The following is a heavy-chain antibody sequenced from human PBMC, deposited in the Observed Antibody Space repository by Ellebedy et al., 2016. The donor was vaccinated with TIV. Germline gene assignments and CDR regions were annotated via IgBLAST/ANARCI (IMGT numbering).Heavy chain of an antibody. CDR1: GFNFRSYW. V-gene: IGHV3-7*01. CDR2: IRQEGDEI. Sequence: GGSLRLSCAASGFNFRSYWMTWVRQAPGKGLEWVAKIRQEGDEIYYVESVKGRFTISRDNAKSSLFLQMNSRRVEDTAVYYCARRASYGDYAVQVNPWFDPWGQGTLVTVSS. D-gene: IGHD4-17*01. CDR3: ARRASYGDYAVQVNPWFDP. J-gene: IGHJ5*02.